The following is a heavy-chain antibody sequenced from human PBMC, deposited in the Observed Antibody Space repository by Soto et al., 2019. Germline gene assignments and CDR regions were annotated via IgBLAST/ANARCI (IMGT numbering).Heavy chain of an antibody. Sequence: GGSLRLSCAASGFTVSSNYMSWVRQAPGKGLEWVSVIYSGGSTYYADSVKGRFTISRDNSKNTLYLQMNSLRAEDTAVYYCARGTYYYDSSGYYEGWGQGTLVTVSS. CDR2: IYSGGST. CDR1: GFTVSSNY. V-gene: IGHV3-53*01. D-gene: IGHD3-22*01. CDR3: ARGTYYYDSSGYYEG. J-gene: IGHJ4*02.